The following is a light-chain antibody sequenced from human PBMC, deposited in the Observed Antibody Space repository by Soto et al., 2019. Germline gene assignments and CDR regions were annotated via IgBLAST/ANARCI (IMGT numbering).Light chain of an antibody. CDR3: EDYNCYSEA. J-gene: IGKJ1*01. Sequence: DMQMTQSPYTLYGSVGDRVTITCRASQTISSWLAWYQQKPGKAPKLLIYKASTLKSGVPSRFSGSGSGTEFALTISCLQPYYFATQYCEDYNCYSEAFGQGTKVDI. V-gene: IGKV1-5*03. CDR2: KAS. CDR1: QTISSW.